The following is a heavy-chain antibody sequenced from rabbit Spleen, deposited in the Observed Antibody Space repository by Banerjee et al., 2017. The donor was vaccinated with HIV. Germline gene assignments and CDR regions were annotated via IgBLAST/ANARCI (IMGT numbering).Heavy chain of an antibody. J-gene: IGHJ4*01. CDR2: IDGGSRGST. D-gene: IGHD1-1*01. V-gene: IGHV1S45*01. Sequence: QEQLEESGGDLVKPEGSLTLTCTASGFSFSSSYWISWVRQAPGKGPEWIACIDGGSRGSTYYASWAKGRFTISKTSSTTVTLHMTSLTAADTATYFCVRDSSDNVGYYLNLWGPGTLVTVS. CDR3: VRDSSDNVGYYLNL. CDR1: GFSFSSSYW.